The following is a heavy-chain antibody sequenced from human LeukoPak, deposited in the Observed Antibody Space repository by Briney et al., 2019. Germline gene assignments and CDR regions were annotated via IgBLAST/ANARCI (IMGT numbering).Heavy chain of an antibody. CDR3: AKTVAAYYYYHMDV. D-gene: IGHD6-19*01. J-gene: IGHJ6*02. Sequence: GGSLRLSCAAPGFTFNNYAISWVRQAPGKGLEWVSAISASGGSTYYADSVKGRFTISRDNSKNTLYLQMNSLRAEDTAVYFCAKTVAAYYYYHMDVWGQGTTVTVSS. CDR2: ISASGGST. V-gene: IGHV3-23*01. CDR1: GFTFNNYA.